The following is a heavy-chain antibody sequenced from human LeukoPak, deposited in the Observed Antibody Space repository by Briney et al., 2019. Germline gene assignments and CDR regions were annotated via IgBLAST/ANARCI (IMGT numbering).Heavy chain of an antibody. D-gene: IGHD5-12*01. CDR1: GFTFGSYA. V-gene: IGHV3-30-3*01. J-gene: IGHJ4*02. CDR2: ILFDGTNK. CDR3: ARDYSGYEIDY. Sequence: SGGSLRLSCAASGFTFGSYAMHCVRQAPGKGLEWVAVILFDGTNKRYADSVKGRFTISRHNSRNTLSLQMDSLRVEDTAVYYCARDYSGYEIDYWGQGTLVTVSS.